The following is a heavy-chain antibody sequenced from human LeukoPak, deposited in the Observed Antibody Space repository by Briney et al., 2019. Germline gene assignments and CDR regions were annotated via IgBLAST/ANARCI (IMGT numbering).Heavy chain of an antibody. Sequence: PGGSLRLSCAASGFTFSDYYMSWIRQAPGKGLERISYISSRGNVIYYADSVKGRFTISRDNAKNSLYLQMNSLRDDDTAVYYCTRDKGWQQFDSWGQGTLVTVSS. CDR3: TRDKGWQQFDS. J-gene: IGHJ4*02. V-gene: IGHV3-11*04. CDR1: GFTFSDYY. D-gene: IGHD5-24*01. CDR2: ISSRGNVI.